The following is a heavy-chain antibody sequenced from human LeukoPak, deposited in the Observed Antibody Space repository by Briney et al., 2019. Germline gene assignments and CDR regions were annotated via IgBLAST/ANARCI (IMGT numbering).Heavy chain of an antibody. CDR1: GGSISSSSYY. CDR3: ARLGSQLRYFDWY. Sequence: SETLSLTCTVSGGSISSSSYYWGWIRQPPGKGLEWIGSIYYSGSTYCNPSLKSRVTISVDTSKNQFSLKLSSVTAADTAVYCCARLGSQLRYFDWYWGQGTLVTVSS. CDR2: IYYSGST. V-gene: IGHV4-39*01. D-gene: IGHD3-9*01. J-gene: IGHJ4*02.